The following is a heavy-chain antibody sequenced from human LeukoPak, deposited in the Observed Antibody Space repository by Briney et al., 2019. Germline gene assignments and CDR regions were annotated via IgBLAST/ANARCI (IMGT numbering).Heavy chain of an antibody. CDR3: ARGSREWSDFVFDI. CDR1: GGPISSGGYS. D-gene: IGHD3-3*01. J-gene: IGHJ3*02. V-gene: IGHV4-30-2*01. Sequence: SLSLTCAVAGGPISSGGYSWSWILKPPGKGLEWIGYIYHSGSTYYNPSLKSRVTISVDRSKNQFSLKLSSVTAADTAVYYCARGSREWSDFVFDIWGQGTMVTVSS. CDR2: IYHSGST.